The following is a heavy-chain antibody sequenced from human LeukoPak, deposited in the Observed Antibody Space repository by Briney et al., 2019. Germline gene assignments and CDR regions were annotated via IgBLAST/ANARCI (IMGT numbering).Heavy chain of an antibody. CDR2: IYYSGST. J-gene: IGHJ4*02. Sequence: SETLSLTCTVSGGSISSYYWSWIRQPPGKGLEWIGYIYYSGSTNYNPSLKSRVTISVDTSKNQFSLKLSSVTAADTAVYYCARVGISLDYWGQGTLVTVSS. CDR3: ARVGISLDY. CDR1: GGSISSYY. D-gene: IGHD2-15*01. V-gene: IGHV4-59*01.